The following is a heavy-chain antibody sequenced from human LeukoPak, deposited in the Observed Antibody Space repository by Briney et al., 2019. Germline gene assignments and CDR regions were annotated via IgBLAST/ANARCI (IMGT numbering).Heavy chain of an antibody. V-gene: IGHV3-33*01. CDR1: GITFSSFG. Sequence: GGSLRLSCAAPGITFSSFGMHWLRQAPGKGLEWVAFIWNDGSNKYYADSVKGRFTISRDNSKNTLYLQMNSLRVEDTAVNYCARDGTLTAGPFDPWGRGTLVTVSS. CDR2: IWNDGSNK. CDR3: ARDGTLTAGPFDP. J-gene: IGHJ5*02. D-gene: IGHD1-1*01.